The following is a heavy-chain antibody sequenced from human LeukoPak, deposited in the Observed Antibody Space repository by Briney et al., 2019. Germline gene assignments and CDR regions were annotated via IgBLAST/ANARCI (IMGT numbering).Heavy chain of an antibody. J-gene: IGHJ4*02. Sequence: PGGSLRLSCAASGFTFSSYAMSWVRQAAGKGLEWVSAISGSGGSTYYADSVKGRFAISRDNSKNTLYLQMNSLRAEDTAVYYCAKGRGYSYGYDYWGQGTLVTVSS. D-gene: IGHD5-18*01. CDR2: ISGSGGST. V-gene: IGHV3-23*01. CDR1: GFTFSSYA. CDR3: AKGRGYSYGYDY.